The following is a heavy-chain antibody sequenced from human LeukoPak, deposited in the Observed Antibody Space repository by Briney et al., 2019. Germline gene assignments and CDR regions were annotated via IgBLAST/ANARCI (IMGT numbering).Heavy chain of an antibody. Sequence: QAGGSLRLSCAASGFTFSSYGMHWVRQAPGKGLEWVAVIWYDGSNEYYADSVKGRFTISRDNSKNTLYLQMNSLRAEDTAVYYCARGARYQNWFDPWGQGTLVTVSS. CDR3: ARGARYQNWFDP. CDR1: GFTFSSYG. CDR2: IWYDGSNE. V-gene: IGHV3-33*01. D-gene: IGHD2-2*01. J-gene: IGHJ5*02.